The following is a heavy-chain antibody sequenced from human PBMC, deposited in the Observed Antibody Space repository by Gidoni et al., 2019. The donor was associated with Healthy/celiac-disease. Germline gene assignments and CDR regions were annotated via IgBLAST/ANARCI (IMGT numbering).Heavy chain of an antibody. Sequence: QVQLVESGVGVVQPGRSLSLPCAASGLTFSSYAMHWCRQVPGKGLEWVAVIPYDGSNKYYADSVKGRFTISRDNSKNTLYLQMNSLRAEDTAVYYCARDPRSHSDSSGYMVSWGQGTLVTVSS. V-gene: IGHV3-30*04. CDR1: GLTFSSYA. CDR2: IPYDGSNK. D-gene: IGHD3-22*01. J-gene: IGHJ5*02. CDR3: ARDPRSHSDSSGYMVS.